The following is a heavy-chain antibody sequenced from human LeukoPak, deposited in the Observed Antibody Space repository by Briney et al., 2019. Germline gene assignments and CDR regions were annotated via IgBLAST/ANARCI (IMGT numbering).Heavy chain of an antibody. CDR1: GGSVSSYY. J-gene: IGHJ4*02. D-gene: IGHD3-10*01. CDR3: ATGSGDFDR. CDR2: FYTSGRT. Sequence: PSETLSLTCTVSGGSVSSYYWSWIRQPAGKGLEWIGRFYTSGRTKYHPSLKSRVTMSVDTSKSQFSLNLSSVTAADTAVYYCATGSGDFDRWGQGTLVTVSS. V-gene: IGHV4-4*07.